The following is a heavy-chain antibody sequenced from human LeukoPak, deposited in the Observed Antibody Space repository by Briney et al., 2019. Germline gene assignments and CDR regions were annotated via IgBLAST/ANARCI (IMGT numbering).Heavy chain of an antibody. D-gene: IGHD6-13*01. V-gene: IGHV3-23*01. CDR2: ISGSGGST. J-gene: IGHJ4*02. CDR1: GGSISSSSYY. Sequence: ETLSLTCTVSGGSISSSSYYWGWVRQAPGKGLEWVSAISGSGGSTYYADSVKGRFTISRDNSKNTLYLQMNSLRAEDTAVYYCAKSRDIAAAGIFFDYWGQGTLVTVSS. CDR3: AKSRDIAAAGIFFDY.